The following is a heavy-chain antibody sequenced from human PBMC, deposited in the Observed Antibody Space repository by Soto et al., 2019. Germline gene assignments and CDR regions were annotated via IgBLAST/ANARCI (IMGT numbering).Heavy chain of an antibody. CDR3: AHTHAPLRPWLVIHFEY. V-gene: IGHV2-5*01. J-gene: IGHJ4*02. Sequence: QITLKESGPTLVKPTQTLTLTCTFSGFSLSTSGVGVRWIRQPPGKALERLALIYWNDDKRYSPSLKSRLSLTKHTPKNQVVLTMTNMDPFDTATYYCAHTHAPLRPWLVIHFEYWGQGSLVTVSS. CDR2: IYWNDDK. CDR1: GFSLSTSGVG. D-gene: IGHD3-10*01.